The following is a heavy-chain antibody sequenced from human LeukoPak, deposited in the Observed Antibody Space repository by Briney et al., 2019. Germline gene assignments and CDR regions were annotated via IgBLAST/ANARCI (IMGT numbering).Heavy chain of an antibody. D-gene: IGHD3-22*01. CDR3: IKEKHYYDSSGYFGAFDM. J-gene: IGHJ3*02. CDR2: ISTNGDDT. Sequence: GGSLRLSCSASGFTFSSYVMHWVRQAPGKGLEFASAISTNGDDTYLADSVKGRFAISRDNSKNTLYLQMTSLRAEDSALYYCIKEKHYYDSSGYFGAFDMWGQGTMVTVSS. CDR1: GFTFSSYV. V-gene: IGHV3-64D*06.